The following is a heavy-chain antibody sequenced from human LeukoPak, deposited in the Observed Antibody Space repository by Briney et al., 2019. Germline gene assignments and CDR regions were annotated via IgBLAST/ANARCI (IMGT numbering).Heavy chain of an antibody. D-gene: IGHD5-24*01. CDR1: GFTFSSYE. Sequence: GGSLRLSCAASGFTFSSYEMNWVRQAPGKGLEWVSYISSSGSTIYYADSVKGRFTISRDNAKNPLYLQMNSLRAEDTAVYYCAKTGMATIGFTGYYFDYWGQGTLVTVSS. CDR3: AKTGMATIGFTGYYFDY. CDR2: ISSSGSTI. J-gene: IGHJ4*02. V-gene: IGHV3-48*03.